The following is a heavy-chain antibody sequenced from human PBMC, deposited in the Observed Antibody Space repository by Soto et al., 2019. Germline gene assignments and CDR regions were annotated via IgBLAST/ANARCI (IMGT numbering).Heavy chain of an antibody. CDR1: GGSFSGYY. CDR3: ARGRYDYVWGSYPNWFDP. Sequence: PSETLSLTCAVYGGSFSGYYWSWLRQPPGQWLEWIGEINHSGSTNYNPSLKSRVTISVDTSKNQFSLKLSSVTAADTAVDYCARGRYDYVWGSYPNWFDPWGQGXLVTVYS. D-gene: IGHD3-16*02. J-gene: IGHJ5*02. CDR2: INHSGST. V-gene: IGHV4-34*01.